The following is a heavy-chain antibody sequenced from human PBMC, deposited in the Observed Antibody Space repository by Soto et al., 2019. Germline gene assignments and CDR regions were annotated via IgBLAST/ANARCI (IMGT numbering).Heavy chain of an antibody. V-gene: IGHV4-59*01. J-gene: IGHJ4*02. D-gene: IGHD3-10*01. CDR1: GGSISNYY. Sequence: NPSETLPLTCTVSGGSISNYYWNWIRQPPGKGLEWIGYVHYSGTTNYNPSLKSRVTISLDTSNNQFSLRLSSVTAADTAVYYCARRWSGTDYWGQGTLVTVSS. CDR2: VHYSGTT. CDR3: ARRWSGTDY.